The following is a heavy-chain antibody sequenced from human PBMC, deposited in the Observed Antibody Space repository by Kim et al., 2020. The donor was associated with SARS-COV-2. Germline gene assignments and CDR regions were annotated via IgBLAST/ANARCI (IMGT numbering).Heavy chain of an antibody. CDR1: GFTFSSYA. Sequence: GGSLRLSCAASGFTFSSYAMSWVRQAPGKGLEWVSAISGSGGSTYYADSVKGRFTISRDNSKNTLYLQMNSLRAEDTAVYYCAKDSDSSGHKPKPSDAFDIWGQGTMVTVSS. V-gene: IGHV3-23*01. D-gene: IGHD6-19*01. CDR2: ISGSGGST. J-gene: IGHJ3*02. CDR3: AKDSDSSGHKPKPSDAFDI.